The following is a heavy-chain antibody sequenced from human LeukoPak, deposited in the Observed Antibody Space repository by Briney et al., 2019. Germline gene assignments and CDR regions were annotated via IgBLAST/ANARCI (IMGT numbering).Heavy chain of an antibody. J-gene: IGHJ4*02. CDR3: ASSITMVRGVQGARGY. Sequence: GGSLRLSCAASGFTFDDYAMHWVRQAPGKGLEWVSGISWNSGSIGYADSVKGRFTISRDNAKNSLYLQMNSLRAEDTAVYYCASSITMVRGVQGARGYWGQGTLVTVSS. CDR2: ISWNSGSI. CDR1: GFTFDDYA. V-gene: IGHV3-9*01. D-gene: IGHD3-10*01.